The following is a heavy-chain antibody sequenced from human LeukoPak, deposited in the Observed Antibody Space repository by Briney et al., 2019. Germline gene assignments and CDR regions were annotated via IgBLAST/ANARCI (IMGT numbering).Heavy chain of an antibody. D-gene: IGHD6-13*01. J-gene: IGHJ4*02. CDR2: IGGGTGGST. Sequence: GGSLRLSCAASGFTFSGYAMTWVRQAPGKGLEWVSSIGGGTGGSTYYADSVKGRFTISRDNSKNTLYLQMNSLRSEDTAVYYCAKESEAIAAAGTLDSWGQGTLVTVSS. CDR1: GFTFSGYA. V-gene: IGHV3-23*01. CDR3: AKESEAIAAAGTLDS.